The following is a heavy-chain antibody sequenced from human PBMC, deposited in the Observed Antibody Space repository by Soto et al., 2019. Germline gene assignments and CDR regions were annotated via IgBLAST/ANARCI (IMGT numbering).Heavy chain of an antibody. V-gene: IGHV1-46*01. CDR3: ARGGHVVVVTAAFDY. Sequence: QVQLMQSGAEVKKPGASVKVSCKASGDTFTDYYIHWVRQAPGQGLEWMGTVNPSGGHTTYAQNFLGRVTMPRDTSTSTLYMELTSLRSEDTAVYYCARGGHVVVVTAAFDYWGQGTLVTVSS. CDR1: GDTFTDYY. J-gene: IGHJ4*02. D-gene: IGHD2-21*02. CDR2: VNPSGGHT.